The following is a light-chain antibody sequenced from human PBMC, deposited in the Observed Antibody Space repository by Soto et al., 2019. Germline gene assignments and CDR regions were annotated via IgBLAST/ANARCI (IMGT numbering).Light chain of an antibody. CDR1: SSDVGGYNS. J-gene: IGLJ1*01. Sequence: QSALTQPHSVSGSPGQSVTISCTGTSSDVGGYNSVSWYQHHPGKAPKLLIYDVSKRPSGVPDRFSGSKSGNTDSLTIPGPHHDDDDDHYCCSYADNYLYFCGTGTKATV. V-gene: IGLV2-11*01. CDR3: CSYADNYLYF. CDR2: DVS.